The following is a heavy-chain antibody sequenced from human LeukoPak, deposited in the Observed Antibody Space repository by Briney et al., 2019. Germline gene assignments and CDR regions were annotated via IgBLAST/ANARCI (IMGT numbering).Heavy chain of an antibody. Sequence: PGGSLRLSCAASGFTFSSYAMSWVRQAPGKGLEWVSSISGSGGSTYYADSVKGRSTISRDNSKNTMYMQMNSLRAEDTDVYYCAKGGSGWRPNFDYWGQGTLVTVSS. J-gene: IGHJ4*02. CDR3: AKGGSGWRPNFDY. CDR2: ISGSGGST. V-gene: IGHV3-23*01. CDR1: GFTFSSYA. D-gene: IGHD6-19*01.